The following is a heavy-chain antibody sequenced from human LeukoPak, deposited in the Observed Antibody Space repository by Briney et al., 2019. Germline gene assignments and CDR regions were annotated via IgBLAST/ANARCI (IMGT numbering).Heavy chain of an antibody. J-gene: IGHJ4*02. D-gene: IGHD3-10*01. CDR3: ARQLVRGVSGLDY. Sequence: SETLSLTCTVSGDSFRSYYWSWIRQPPGKGLEWIGYIYYSGSTNYNPSLKSRVTISVDTSKNQFSLKLNSVTAADTAVYYCARQLVRGVSGLDYWGQETLVTVSS. V-gene: IGHV4-59*01. CDR1: GDSFRSYY. CDR2: IYYSGST.